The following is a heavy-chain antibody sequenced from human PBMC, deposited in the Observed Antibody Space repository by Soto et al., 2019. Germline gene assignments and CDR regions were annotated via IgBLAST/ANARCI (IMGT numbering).Heavy chain of an antibody. J-gene: IGHJ6*03. CDR1: GGSFSGYY. Sequence: SETLSLTCAVYGGSFSGYYWSWIRQPPGKGLEWIGEINHSGSTNYNPSLKSRVTISVDTSKNQFSLKLSSVTAADTAVYYCARGLRGFGELLAVYMDVWGKGTTVTVSS. CDR2: INHSGST. D-gene: IGHD3-10*01. CDR3: ARGLRGFGELLAVYMDV. V-gene: IGHV4-34*01.